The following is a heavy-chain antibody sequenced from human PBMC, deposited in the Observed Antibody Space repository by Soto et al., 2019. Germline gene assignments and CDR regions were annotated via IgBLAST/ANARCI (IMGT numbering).Heavy chain of an antibody. J-gene: IGHJ5*02. D-gene: IGHD6-25*01. CDR2: IYFTGNT. CDR1: GGSITSSSHF. CDR3: AGQTFTIAAASYGRSNWFDP. V-gene: IGHV4-39*01. Sequence: SETLSLTCSASGGSITSSSHFWGWVRQPPGKGLEWIGTIYFTGNTYYTPSLKSRLTMSIDTSKNEFSLRLNSVTAADTAVYYCAGQTFTIAAASYGRSNWFDPWGPGTLVT.